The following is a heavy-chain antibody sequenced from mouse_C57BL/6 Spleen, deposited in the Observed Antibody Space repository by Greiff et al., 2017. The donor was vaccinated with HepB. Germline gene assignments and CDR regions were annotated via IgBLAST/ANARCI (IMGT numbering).Heavy chain of an antibody. CDR1: GFTFSSYA. CDR3: ARVVPNYYAMDY. CDR2: ISDGGSYT. J-gene: IGHJ4*01. Sequence: EVQVVESGGGLVKPGGSLKLSCAASGFTFSSYAMSWVRQTPEKRLEWVATISDGGSYTYYPDNVKGRFTISRDNAKNNLYLQMSHLKSEDTAMYYCARVVPNYYAMDYWGQGTSVTVSS. V-gene: IGHV5-4*01. D-gene: IGHD5-1*01.